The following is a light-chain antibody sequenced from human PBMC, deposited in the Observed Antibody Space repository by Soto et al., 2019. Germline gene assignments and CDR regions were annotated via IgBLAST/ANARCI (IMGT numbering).Light chain of an antibody. Sequence: EIVMTQSPDTLFVSLGEGATLSCRASQSVSSHLAWYQHKPGQAPRLLIYGASSRASGIPARFSGSGSETDFTLPISSLQSEDSAVYYCQQYHNWPPITFGQGTRLEIK. CDR2: GAS. CDR1: QSVSSH. CDR3: QQYHNWPPIT. J-gene: IGKJ5*01. V-gene: IGKV3-15*01.